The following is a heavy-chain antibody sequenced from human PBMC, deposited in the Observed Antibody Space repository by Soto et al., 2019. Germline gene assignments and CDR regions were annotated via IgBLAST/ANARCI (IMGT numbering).Heavy chain of an antibody. CDR1: GFTFGDYA. V-gene: IGHV3-49*03. J-gene: IGHJ6*02. D-gene: IGHD6-13*01. CDR2: VISKAYGGTT. Sequence: SLRLSCTTSGFTFGDYAMSWSRQAPGKGLEWVGVVISKAYGGTTDYAASVKGRFTISRDDSKSIAYLQMNSLKSEDTGVYYCTKYTYTSRYAYYGMDVWGHGTTVTVSS. CDR3: TKYTYTSRYAYYGMDV.